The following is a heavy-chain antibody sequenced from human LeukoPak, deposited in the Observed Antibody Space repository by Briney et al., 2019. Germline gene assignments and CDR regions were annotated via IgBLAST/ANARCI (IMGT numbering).Heavy chain of an antibody. CDR3: ARFSSGWYDYYYYGVDV. CDR2: MNPNSGNT. CDR1: GYTFTSYD. D-gene: IGHD6-19*01. V-gene: IGHV1-8*01. J-gene: IGHJ6*02. Sequence: ASVKVSCKASGYTFTSYDINWVRQATGQGLEWMGWMNPNSGNTGYAQKFQGRVTMTRNTSISTAYMELSSLRSEDTAVYYCARFSSGWYDYYYYGVDVWGQGTTVTVSS.